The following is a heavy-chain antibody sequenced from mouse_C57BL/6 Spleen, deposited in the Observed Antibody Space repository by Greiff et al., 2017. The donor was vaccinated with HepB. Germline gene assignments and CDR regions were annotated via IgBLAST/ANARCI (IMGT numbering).Heavy chain of an antibody. V-gene: IGHV1-64*01. CDR1: GYTFTSYW. CDR2: IHPNSGST. D-gene: IGHD1-1*01. CDR3: ARAITTVVAEAMDY. Sequence: QVQLQHPGAELVKPGASVKLSCKASGYTFTSYWMHWVKQRPGQGLEWIGMIHPNSGSTNYNEKFKSKATLTVDKSSSTAYMQLSSLTSEDSAVYYCARAITTVVAEAMDYWGQGTSVTVSS. J-gene: IGHJ4*01.